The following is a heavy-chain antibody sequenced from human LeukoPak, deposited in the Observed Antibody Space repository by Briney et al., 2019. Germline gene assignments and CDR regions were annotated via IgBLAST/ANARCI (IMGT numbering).Heavy chain of an antibody. CDR1: GYTFTGYY. CDR3: ARELNSSGYYY. J-gene: IGHJ4*02. V-gene: IGHV1-2*02. D-gene: IGHD3-22*01. CDR2: INPNSGGT. Sequence: GASVKVSCKASGYTFTGYYMHWVRQAPGQGLERMGWINPNSGGTNYARKFQGRVTMTRDTSISTAYMELSRLRSDDTAVYYCARELNSSGYYYWGQGTLVTVSS.